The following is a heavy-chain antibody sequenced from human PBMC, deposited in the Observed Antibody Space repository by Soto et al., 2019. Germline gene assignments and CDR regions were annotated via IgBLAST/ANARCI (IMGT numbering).Heavy chain of an antibody. CDR3: ARVGALTDAFDI. V-gene: IGHV1-69*02. CDR1: GGTFSSYT. J-gene: IGHJ3*02. CDR2: IIPILGIA. Sequence: QVQLVQSGAEVKKPGSSVKVSCKASGGTFSSYTIRWVRQAPGQGLEWMGRIIPILGIANYAQKFQGRVTITADKSTSTAYMELSSLRSEDTAVYYCARVGALTDAFDIWGQGTMVTVSS.